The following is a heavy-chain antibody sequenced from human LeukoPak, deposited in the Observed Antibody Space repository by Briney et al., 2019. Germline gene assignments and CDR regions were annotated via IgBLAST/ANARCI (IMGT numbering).Heavy chain of an antibody. CDR1: GFTFSSYA. CDR3: AKGYVWGSYPPFVSFDY. V-gene: IGHV3-23*01. Sequence: PGGSLRLSCAASGFTFSSYAMSWVRQAPGKGLEWVSAISGSGGSTYYADSVKGRFTISRDNSKNTLYLQMNSLRAEDTAVYYCAKGYVWGSYPPFVSFDYWGQGTLVTVSS. CDR2: ISGSGGST. J-gene: IGHJ4*02. D-gene: IGHD3-16*02.